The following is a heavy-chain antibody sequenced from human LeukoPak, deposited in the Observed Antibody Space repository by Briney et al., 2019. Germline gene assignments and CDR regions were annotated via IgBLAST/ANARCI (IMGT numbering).Heavy chain of an antibody. Sequence: ASVKVSCKASGYTFTGYYMHWVRQAPGQGLEWMGWINPNSGGTNYAQKFQGRVTMTRDTSISTAYMELSRLRSDDTAVYYCVRGDIVVVPAATLFDYWGQGTLVTVSS. CDR2: INPNSGGT. D-gene: IGHD2-2*01. CDR3: VRGDIVVVPAATLFDY. V-gene: IGHV1-2*02. J-gene: IGHJ4*02. CDR1: GYTFTGYY.